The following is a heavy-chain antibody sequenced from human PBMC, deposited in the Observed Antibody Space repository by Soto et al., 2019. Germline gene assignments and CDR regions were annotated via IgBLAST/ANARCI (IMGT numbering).Heavy chain of an antibody. V-gene: IGHV3-21*01. D-gene: IGHD3-22*01. J-gene: IGHJ5*02. CDR2: ISSSSSYI. Sequence: GGSLRLSCAASGFTFSSYSMNWVRQAPGKGLEWVSSISSSSSYIYYADSVKGRFTISRDNAKNSLYLQMNSPRAEDTAVYYCARENDSSGYYSNNWFDPWGQGTLVTVSS. CDR3: ARENDSSGYYSNNWFDP. CDR1: GFTFSSYS.